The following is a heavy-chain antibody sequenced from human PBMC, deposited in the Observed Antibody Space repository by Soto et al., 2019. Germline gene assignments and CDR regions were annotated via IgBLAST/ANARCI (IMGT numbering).Heavy chain of an antibody. J-gene: IGHJ6*02. CDR1: GFTFSSYG. CDR3: ARGVRGVQYYYYGMDV. D-gene: IGHD3-10*01. Sequence: LRLSCAASGFTFSSYGMHWVRQAPGKGLEWVAVIWYDGSNKYYADSVKGRFTISRDNSKNTLYLQMNSLRAEDTAVYYCARGVRGVQYYYYGMDVWGQGTTVTVSS. V-gene: IGHV3-33*01. CDR2: IWYDGSNK.